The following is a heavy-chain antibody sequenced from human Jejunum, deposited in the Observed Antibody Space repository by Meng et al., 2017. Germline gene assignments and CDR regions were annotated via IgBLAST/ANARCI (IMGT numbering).Heavy chain of an antibody. Sequence: VQLQGAGPGRVRPWETLSPICTVSGGSVSRAGYQWGWIRQPPGKGLEWIGYASTNYNSSLKSRVTISLDTSRNQFSLSLSSVTAADTAVYYCARDHMGSLDYWGQGILVTVSS. CDR1: GGSVSRAGYQ. J-gene: IGHJ4*02. CDR2: AST. CDR3: ARDHMGSLDY. D-gene: IGHD1-26*01. V-gene: IGHV4-61*08.